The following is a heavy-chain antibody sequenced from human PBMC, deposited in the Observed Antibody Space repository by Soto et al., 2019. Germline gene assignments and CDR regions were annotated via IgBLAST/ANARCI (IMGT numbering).Heavy chain of an antibody. Sequence: QITLKESGPTLVKPTQTLTLTCTVSGFSLTTSGVGVGWIRQPPGKAPEWLALIYWDGIERYSPSLRSRLTITMDTSKNQVGLTMTTMDPVDTATYYCAHSPCSGGTCYLFDHWGQGTPVIVSS. CDR1: GFSLTTSGVG. V-gene: IGHV2-5*02. D-gene: IGHD2-15*01. J-gene: IGHJ4*02. CDR3: AHSPCSGGTCYLFDH. CDR2: IYWDGIE.